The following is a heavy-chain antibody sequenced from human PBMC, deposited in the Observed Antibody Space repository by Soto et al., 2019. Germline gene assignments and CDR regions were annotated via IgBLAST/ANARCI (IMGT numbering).Heavy chain of an antibody. V-gene: IGHV4-30-2*01. CDR2: IYHSGST. Sequence: SETLSLTCAVSGGSISSGGYSWSWIRQPPGKGLEWIGYIYHSGSTYYNPSLKSRVTISVDRSKNQFYLKLRSVTAADTSVYYCARHDSNSPTCGPSDIWGQGTMVT. CDR3: ARHDSNSPTCGPSDI. J-gene: IGHJ3*02. CDR1: GGSISSGGYS. D-gene: IGHD3-16*01.